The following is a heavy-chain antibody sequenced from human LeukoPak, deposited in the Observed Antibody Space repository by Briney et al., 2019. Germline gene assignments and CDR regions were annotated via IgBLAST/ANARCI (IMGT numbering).Heavy chain of an antibody. D-gene: IGHD3-10*01. V-gene: IGHV4-31*03. J-gene: IGHJ4*02. Sequence: PSETLSLTCTVSGGSIGGGVYYWGWIRQHPEKGLEWIGYIYHSGSAYYNPSLKSRLTLSVDTSKNQFSLTLNSVTAADTAVYYCARDGGGGLGSYARYLDSWGQGTLVTVSS. CDR2: IYHSGSA. CDR1: GGSIGGGVYY. CDR3: ARDGGGGLGSYARYLDS.